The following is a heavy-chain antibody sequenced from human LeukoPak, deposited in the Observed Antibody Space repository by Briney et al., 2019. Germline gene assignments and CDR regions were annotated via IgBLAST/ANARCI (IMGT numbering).Heavy chain of an antibody. Sequence: SETLSLICTVSGGSISSYYWSWIRQPPGKGLEWIGYIYYSGSTNYNPSLKSRVTISVDTSKNQFSLKLSSVTAADTAVYYCARDAYYDYVWGSPDAFDIWGQGTMVTVSS. J-gene: IGHJ3*02. V-gene: IGHV4-59*01. CDR1: GGSISSYY. CDR2: IYYSGST. D-gene: IGHD3-16*01. CDR3: ARDAYYDYVWGSPDAFDI.